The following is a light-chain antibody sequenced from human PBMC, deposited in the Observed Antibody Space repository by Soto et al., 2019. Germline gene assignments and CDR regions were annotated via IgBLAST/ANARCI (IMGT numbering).Light chain of an antibody. CDR3: AEWDDSLNGPV. V-gene: IGLV1-44*01. CDR2: SNN. Sequence: QPVLTQPPSASGTPGQRVTISCSGSSSNIGSNTVNWYQQLPGTAPKLLMYSNNQRPSGIPDRFSGSKSGTSASLAISGLQSEDEDDYYCAEWDDSLNGPVFGGGTQLTVL. J-gene: IGLJ2*01. CDR1: SSNIGSNT.